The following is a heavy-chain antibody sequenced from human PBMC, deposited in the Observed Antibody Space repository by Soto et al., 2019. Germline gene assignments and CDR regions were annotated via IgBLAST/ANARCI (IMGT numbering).Heavy chain of an antibody. J-gene: IGHJ6*02. V-gene: IGHV1-69*12. CDR2: IMPIFRAP. CDR1: GGAFSDYA. Sequence: QVQLVQSGAEVKKPGSSVKVSCKASGGAFSDYAFSWVRQAPGQGLEWLRGIMPIFRAPDYAQKFQGRVPITADEFTRTAYMEMNSLRSEDTAVYYCASWLKGPDIGNYYYGMDVWGQGTTVTVS. CDR3: ASWLKGPDIGNYYYGMDV. D-gene: IGHD2-15*01.